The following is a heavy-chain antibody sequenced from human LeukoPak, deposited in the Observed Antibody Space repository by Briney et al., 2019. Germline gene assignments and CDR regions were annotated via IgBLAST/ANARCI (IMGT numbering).Heavy chain of an antibody. Sequence: GGSLRLSCAASGITFSSYAMSWVRQAPGKGLEWVSGISGSGGSTYYADSVKGRFTIFRDNSKNTLYLQMNSLRAEDTAVYHCANGWSPDYWGRGTLVTVSS. CDR3: ANGWSPDY. V-gene: IGHV3-23*01. CDR2: ISGSGGST. J-gene: IGHJ4*02. CDR1: GITFSSYA. D-gene: IGHD2-15*01.